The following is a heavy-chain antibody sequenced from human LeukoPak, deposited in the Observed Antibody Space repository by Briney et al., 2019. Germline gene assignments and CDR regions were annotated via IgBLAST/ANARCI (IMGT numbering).Heavy chain of an antibody. CDR1: GGSISRYF. J-gene: IGHJ4*02. Sequence: SETLSLTCTVSGGSISRYFCTWIRQPAGKGLEWIGRIHTSGSTNYNPSLKSRVTMSVETSKNQFSLKLSSVTAADTAVYYCARDPEGHGNYFDYWGQGALVTVSS. D-gene: IGHD1-14*01. CDR2: IHTSGST. V-gene: IGHV4-4*07. CDR3: ARDPEGHGNYFDY.